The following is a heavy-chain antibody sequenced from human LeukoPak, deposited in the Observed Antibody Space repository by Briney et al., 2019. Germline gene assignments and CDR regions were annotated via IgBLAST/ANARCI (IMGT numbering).Heavy chain of an antibody. CDR3: ARALIVVPAATHYYDCYYMDV. CDR1: GGTFSSYA. CDR2: IIPIFGTA. D-gene: IGHD2-2*01. V-gene: IGHV1-69*05. Sequence: ASVKVSCKASGGTFSSYAISWVRQAPGQGLEWMGGIIPIFGTANYAQKFQGRVTITTDESTSTAYMELSSLRSEDTAVCYCARALIVVPAATHYYDCYYMDVWGKGTTVTVSS. J-gene: IGHJ6*03.